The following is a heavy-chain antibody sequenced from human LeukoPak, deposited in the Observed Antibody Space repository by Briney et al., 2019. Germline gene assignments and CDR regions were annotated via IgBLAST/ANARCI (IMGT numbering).Heavy chain of an antibody. Sequence: GASVKVSCKASGGTFSSYTISWVRQAPGQGLEWMGRIIPILGIANYAQKFQGRVTITADKSKSTAYMELSSLRSEDTAVYYCAGLIAAAGTGWFDPWGQGTLVTVSS. CDR3: AGLIAAAGTGWFDP. V-gene: IGHV1-69*02. D-gene: IGHD6-13*01. CDR1: GGTFSSYT. CDR2: IIPILGIA. J-gene: IGHJ5*02.